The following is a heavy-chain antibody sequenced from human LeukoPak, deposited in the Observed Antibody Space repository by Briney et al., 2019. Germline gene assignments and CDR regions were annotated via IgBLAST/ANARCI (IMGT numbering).Heavy chain of an antibody. Sequence: PGGSLRLSCAASGFTFSSYSMNWVRQAPGKGLEWVANMNHDGSETYYVDSVKGRFTVSRDNAKNSLFLQMNSLRAEDTAVYYCARARLFDYWGQGTLVTVSS. V-gene: IGHV3-7*01. J-gene: IGHJ4*02. CDR1: GFTFSSYS. CDR2: MNHDGSET. CDR3: ARARLFDY.